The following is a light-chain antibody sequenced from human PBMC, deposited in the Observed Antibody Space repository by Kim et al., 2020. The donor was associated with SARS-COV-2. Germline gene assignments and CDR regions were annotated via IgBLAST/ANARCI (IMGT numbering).Light chain of an antibody. J-gene: IGLJ1*01. CDR1: NLGSKS. Sequence: SYELTQPRSMSVAPGATARITCWGDNLGSKSVHWYQQTPGQAPVVVIHHDSDRPSGIPERFSGSKSGNTATLIISRVEAGDEADYYCQVWGSRSDQNVFGAGTKVTVL. CDR2: HDS. CDR3: QVWGSRSDQNV. V-gene: IGLV3-21*04.